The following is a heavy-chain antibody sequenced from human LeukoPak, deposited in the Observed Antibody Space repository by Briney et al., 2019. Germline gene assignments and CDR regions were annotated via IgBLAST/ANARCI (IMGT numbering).Heavy chain of an antibody. J-gene: IGHJ4*02. D-gene: IGHD4-17*01. Sequence: SETLSLTCTVSGGSISRYYWTWIRQPPGKGLEWIGKIYSSGYTNYNPSLMSRITISMDTSTSQFSLRLTSVTAADTAVYYCARDRRDYGDSSVFDYWGQGSLVIVSS. V-gene: IGHV4-59*01. CDR2: IYSSGYT. CDR1: GGSISRYY. CDR3: ARDRRDYGDSSVFDY.